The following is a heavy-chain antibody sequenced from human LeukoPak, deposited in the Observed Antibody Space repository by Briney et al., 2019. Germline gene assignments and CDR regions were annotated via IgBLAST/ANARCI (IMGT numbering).Heavy chain of an antibody. CDR3: AKGLYYYDSSGYPD. CDR1: GFTFSNYG. J-gene: IGHJ4*02. CDR2: IRYDGSNK. V-gene: IGHV3-30*02. Sequence: GSLRLSCAASGFTFSNYGMHWVRQAPGKGLEWVSFIRYDGSNKYYADSVKGRFTISRDNSKNTVFLQMNSLRDEDTAVYYCAKGLYYYDSSGYPDWGQGTLVTVSS. D-gene: IGHD3-22*01.